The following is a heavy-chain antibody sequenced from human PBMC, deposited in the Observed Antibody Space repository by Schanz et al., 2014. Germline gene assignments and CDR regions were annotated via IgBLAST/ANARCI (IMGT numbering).Heavy chain of an antibody. V-gene: IGHV4-30-4*07. J-gene: IGHJ6*02. CDR3: YGMDV. Sequence: QVQLQESGPGLVKPSQTLSLTCAVSGGSISSGGYSWSWIRQPPGKGLEWIGYIFFRGSTYYNPSRKSRVPIPIDTSKNQSSLRRPSVTAADTAVYYCYGMDVWGQGTTVTVSS. CDR2: IFFRGST. CDR1: GGSISSGGYS.